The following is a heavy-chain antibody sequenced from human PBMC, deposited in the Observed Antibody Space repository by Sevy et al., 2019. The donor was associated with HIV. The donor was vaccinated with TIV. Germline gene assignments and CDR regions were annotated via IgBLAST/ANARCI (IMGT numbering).Heavy chain of an antibody. V-gene: IGHV3-48*03. CDR2: ISPSGHAI. Sequence: QAGGSLRLSCKASGFIFSNYEMNWVRQAPGKGLEWVSYISPSGHAIYYADSVKGRFTVSRDNAKNPLYLQMNSLRGDDTALYYCARDIDSSGYSYAFDLWGQGTMVTVSS. D-gene: IGHD3-22*01. CDR1: GFIFSNYE. J-gene: IGHJ3*01. CDR3: ARDIDSSGYSYAFDL.